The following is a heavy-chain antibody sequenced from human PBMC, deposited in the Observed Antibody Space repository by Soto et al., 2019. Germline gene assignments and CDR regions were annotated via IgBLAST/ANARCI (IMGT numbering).Heavy chain of an antibody. V-gene: IGHV3-15*07. D-gene: IGHD5-12*01. CDR2: IKSVTDGGTA. Sequence: EVQLVESGGDLVKPGESLSLSCAASGFTFNNAWMNWVRQAPGKGLEWVCRIKSVTDGGTAEYTAPVKGRFTISRDDSKNTLYLQMNSLKTEDTAVYYCTTERDGSPNYWRQGTLVSLSS. CDR1: GFTFNNAW. J-gene: IGHJ4*02. CDR3: TTERDGSPNY.